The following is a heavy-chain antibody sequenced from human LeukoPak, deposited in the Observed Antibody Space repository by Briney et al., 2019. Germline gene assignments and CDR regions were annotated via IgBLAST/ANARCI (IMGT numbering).Heavy chain of an antibody. CDR3: ATKQWLAPPPDS. Sequence: GGSLRLSCAASGFTFSKYWMLWVRHAPGKGLESVSRINTDGTVTTYADSVKGRFTVSRDNADNTMFLQMNSVRDEDTAVYYCATKQWLAPPPDSWGQGTPVTVSS. D-gene: IGHD6-19*01. V-gene: IGHV3-74*01. CDR1: GFTFSKYW. J-gene: IGHJ4*02. CDR2: INTDGTVT.